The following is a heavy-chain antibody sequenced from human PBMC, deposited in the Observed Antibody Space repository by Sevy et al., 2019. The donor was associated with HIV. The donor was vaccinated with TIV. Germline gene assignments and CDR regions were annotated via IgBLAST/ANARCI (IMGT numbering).Heavy chain of an antibody. CDR1: GYTFTSYY. D-gene: IGHD5-18*01. V-gene: IGHV1-46*01. CDR2: INPSGGST. CDR3: AREIGGIQLWRLGGVFDY. J-gene: IGHJ4*02. Sequence: ASVKVSCKASGYTFTSYYMHWARQAPGRGLEWMGIINPSGGSTSYAQKFQGRVTMTRDTSTSTVYMELSSLRSEDTAVYYCAREIGGIQLWRLGGVFDYWGQGTLVTVSS.